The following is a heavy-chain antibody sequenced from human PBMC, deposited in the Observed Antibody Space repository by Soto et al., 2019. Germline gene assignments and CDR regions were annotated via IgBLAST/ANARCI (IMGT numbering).Heavy chain of an antibody. CDR3: ASGHDFDSSGGYFFDY. CDR1: GFTVSDNY. CDR2: IYSAGNT. V-gene: IGHV3-53*01. Sequence: EVQLVESGGGLIQPGGSLRLSCEVSGFTVSDNYMSWVRQAPGKGLEWVSVIYSAGNTYYADSVRGRFAISRDISENTVYLQLNSLRADDTAVYYCASGHDFDSSGGYFFDYWGQGTLVTVSS. J-gene: IGHJ4*02. D-gene: IGHD3-22*01.